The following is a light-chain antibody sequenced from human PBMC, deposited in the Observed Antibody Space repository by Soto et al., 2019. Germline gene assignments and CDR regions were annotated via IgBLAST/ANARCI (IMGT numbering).Light chain of an antibody. Sequence: DIQMTQSPSSVSASVGDRVTITCRASQGISSWLGWYQQKPGKAPKLLIYAATSLQSGVPPRFRGSGSGTDFSLTIISLQPEDSGTYYCQQANSFPQTFGQGTRLEIK. CDR3: QQANSFPQT. CDR1: QGISSW. V-gene: IGKV1-12*01. CDR2: AAT. J-gene: IGKJ2*01.